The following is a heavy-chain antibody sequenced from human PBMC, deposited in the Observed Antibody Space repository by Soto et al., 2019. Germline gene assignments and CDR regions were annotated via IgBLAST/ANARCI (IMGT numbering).Heavy chain of an antibody. Sequence: ASVKVSCKASGYTLSSNGVSWVRQAPGQGLEWMGWISTFNGNAHYAQKFQGRVTMTRDTSISTAYMELSRLRSDDTAVYYCARSPLIIVATNYFDYWGQGTLVTVS. CDR3: ARSPLIIVATNYFDY. V-gene: IGHV1-18*04. J-gene: IGHJ4*02. D-gene: IGHD5-12*01. CDR2: ISTFNGNA. CDR1: GYTLSSNG.